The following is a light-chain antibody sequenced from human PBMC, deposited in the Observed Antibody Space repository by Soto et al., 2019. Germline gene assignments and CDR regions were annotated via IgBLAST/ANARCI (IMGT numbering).Light chain of an antibody. CDR1: QSVSSSY. CDR2: GAS. CDR3: QQYGSFSIT. J-gene: IGKJ5*01. V-gene: IGKV3-20*01. Sequence: EIVLTQSPGTLSLSPGERATLSCRASQSVSSSYLAWYQQKPGQAPRLLIYGASSRATGIPDRFSGSGSGTDFTLTISRLEPEDFAVYYCQQYGSFSITFGQGTHWRL.